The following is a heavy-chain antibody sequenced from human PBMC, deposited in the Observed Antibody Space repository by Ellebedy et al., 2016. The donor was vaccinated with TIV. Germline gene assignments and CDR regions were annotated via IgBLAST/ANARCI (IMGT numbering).Heavy chain of an antibody. Sequence: PSETLSLTCTVSADSLSRSSYYWGWFRLPPGTGLEWIGNIYYSGDTDYNPSLKSRVTMSVDTSKNQFSLNLRSVTAADTAVYYCARNPPTYNWVDSWGQGILVTVSS. V-gene: IGHV4-39*01. J-gene: IGHJ5*01. CDR1: ADSLSRSSYY. CDR3: ARNPPTYNWVDS. CDR2: IYYSGDT.